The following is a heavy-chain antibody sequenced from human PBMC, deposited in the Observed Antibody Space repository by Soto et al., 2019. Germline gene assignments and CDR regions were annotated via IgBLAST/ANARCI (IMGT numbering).Heavy chain of an antibody. V-gene: IGHV4-59*08. CDR3: ARLGGSYAVPHFDY. D-gene: IGHD1-26*01. Sequence: ASETMSLTCTVAGGNLSSYYLSWIRPPTGKGLEWIGYIYYNSGSTNYNPSLKSRVTISVDTSKNQFSLKLSSVTAADTAVYYCARLGGSYAVPHFDYWGQGTLVTVSS. J-gene: IGHJ4*02. CDR2: IYYNSGST. CDR1: GGNLSSYY.